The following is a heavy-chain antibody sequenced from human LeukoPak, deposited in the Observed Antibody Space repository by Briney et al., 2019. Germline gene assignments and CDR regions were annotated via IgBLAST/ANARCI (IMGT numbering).Heavy chain of an antibody. CDR3: AYATYQAKVDY. V-gene: IGHV1-69*13. J-gene: IGHJ4*02. D-gene: IGHD2-8*01. Sequence: ASVKVSCKASGGTFSSYAISWVRQAPGQGLEWMGGIIPIFGTANYAQKFQGRVTITADESTSTAYMEPSSLRSEDTAVYYCAYATYQAKVDYWGQGTLVTVSS. CDR1: GGTFSSYA. CDR2: IIPIFGTA.